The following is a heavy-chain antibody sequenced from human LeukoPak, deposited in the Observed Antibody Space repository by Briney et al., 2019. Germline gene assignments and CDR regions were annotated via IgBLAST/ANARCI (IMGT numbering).Heavy chain of an antibody. V-gene: IGHV4-30-2*01. CDR3: ARGGTYSNEDY. Sequence: PSETLSLTCTVSGGSISSGGYYWSWIRQPPGKGLEWIGYIHHSGSTYYNPSLKSRVTISVDRSKNQFSLKLSSVTAADTAVYYCARGGTYSNEDYWGQGTLVTVSS. CDR2: IHHSGST. J-gene: IGHJ4*02. CDR1: GGSISSGGYY. D-gene: IGHD4-11*01.